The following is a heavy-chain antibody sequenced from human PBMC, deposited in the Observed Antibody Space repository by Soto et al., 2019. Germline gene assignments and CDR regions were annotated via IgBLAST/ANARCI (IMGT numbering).Heavy chain of an antibody. CDR1: GDSVSSNSAA. Sequence: SQTLSLTCAISGDSVSSNSAAWNWIRQSPSRGLEWLGRTYYRSKWYNDYAVSVKSRITINPDTSKNQFSLQLNSVTPEDMAVYYCARDSGYSYGYYYYYGMDVWGQGTTVTVSS. CDR3: ARDSGYSYGYYYYYGMDV. V-gene: IGHV6-1*01. J-gene: IGHJ6*02. D-gene: IGHD5-18*01. CDR2: TYYRSKWYN.